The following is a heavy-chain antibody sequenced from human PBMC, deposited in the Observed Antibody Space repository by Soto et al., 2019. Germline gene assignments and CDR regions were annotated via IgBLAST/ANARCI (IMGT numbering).Heavy chain of an antibody. V-gene: IGHV4-34*01. CDR3: ATGSPRAWEPQFP. D-gene: IGHD1-1*01. CDR2: INHSGST. J-gene: IGHJ5*02. CDR1: GGSFSDFH. Sequence: QVQLQQWGAGLLKPSETLSLTCTVYGGSFSDFHWTWIHQPPGKGLEWIGEINHSGSTDYNPSLKSRVTITKGTSKKPFSLKMTSVTGADTGLYYCATGSPRAWEPQFPRGQGTLVTVSS.